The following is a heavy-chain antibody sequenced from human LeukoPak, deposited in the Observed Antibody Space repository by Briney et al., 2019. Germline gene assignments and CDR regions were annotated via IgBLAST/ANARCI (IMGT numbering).Heavy chain of an antibody. CDR2: ISNSGTTR. CDR3: ARLYGDYYFDY. CDR1: GFTFSDYY. D-gene: IGHD4-17*01. V-gene: IGHV3-11*04. Sequence: GGSLRLSCAASGFTFSDYYMSWIRQAPGRGLEWVSYISNSGTTRYYADSVKGRFTISRDNAKNSLYPQMNSLRAEDTAVYYCARLYGDYYFDYWGQGTLVTVPS. J-gene: IGHJ4*02.